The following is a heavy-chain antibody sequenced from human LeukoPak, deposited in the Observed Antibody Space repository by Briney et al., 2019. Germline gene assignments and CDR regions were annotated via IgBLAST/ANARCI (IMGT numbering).Heavy chain of an antibody. CDR1: GGSISSSGYY. CDR3: ARAIEVGAMTPFDY. V-gene: IGHV4-39*07. CDR2: IYHSGST. Sequence: SETLSLTCTVSGGSISSSGYYWDWIRQPPGKGLEWIGNIYHSGSTYYNPSLKSRVTISVDTSKNQFSLKLTSVTAADTAVYYCARAIEVGAMTPFDYWGQGTLVTVSS. D-gene: IGHD1-26*01. J-gene: IGHJ4*02.